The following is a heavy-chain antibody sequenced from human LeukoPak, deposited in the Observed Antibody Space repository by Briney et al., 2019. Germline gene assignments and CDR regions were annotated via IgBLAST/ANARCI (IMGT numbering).Heavy chain of an antibody. J-gene: IGHJ4*02. V-gene: IGHV3-23*01. Sequence: PGGSLRLSCAASGLTFRSYAMSWVRQAPGKGPEWVSGIGGSDGATYYADSVKGRFTISRDNSKNTLYLQMNSLRAEDTAVYYCAKDQRGYGGTFFDYWGQGILATVSS. CDR2: IGGSDGAT. D-gene: IGHD4-23*01. CDR3: AKDQRGYGGTFFDY. CDR1: GLTFRSYA.